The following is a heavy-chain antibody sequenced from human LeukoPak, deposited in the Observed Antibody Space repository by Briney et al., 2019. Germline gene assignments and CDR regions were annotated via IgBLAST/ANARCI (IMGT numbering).Heavy chain of an antibody. V-gene: IGHV3-66*01. J-gene: IGHJ4*02. D-gene: IGHD3-3*01. CDR1: GFTVSSNY. CDR3: ARDGDFSYYFDY. CDR2: IYSGGST. Sequence: PGGSPRLSCAASGFTVSSNYMSWVRQAPGKGLEWVSVIYSGGSTYYADSVKGRFTISRDNSKNTLYLQMNSLRAEDTAVYYCARDGDFSYYFDYWGQGTLVTVSS.